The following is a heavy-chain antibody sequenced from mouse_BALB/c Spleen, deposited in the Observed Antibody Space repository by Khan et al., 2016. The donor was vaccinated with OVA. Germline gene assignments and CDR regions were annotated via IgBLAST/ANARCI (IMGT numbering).Heavy chain of an antibody. Sequence: VQLQQSGPDLVKPGASVKMSCKASGYSFTGYYMNWVKQSHGKSLECIGRVNPNTGNTNYNQKFKGKAILIVDTSSSTAYMELRSLTSEDSAVYYCARVYDFFAYWGQGTLVTVSA. V-gene: IGHV1-26*01. J-gene: IGHJ3*01. CDR1: GYSFTGYY. D-gene: IGHD2-14*01. CDR2: VNPNTGNT. CDR3: ARVYDFFAY.